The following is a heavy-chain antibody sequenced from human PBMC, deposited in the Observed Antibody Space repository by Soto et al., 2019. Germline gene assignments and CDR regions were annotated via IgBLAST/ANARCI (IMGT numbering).Heavy chain of an antibody. D-gene: IGHD2-15*01. CDR2: ISGNGATT. CDR1: GVRFSSFA. J-gene: IGHJ6*02. CDR3: AKFSSSVVRYYCHGLDV. Sequence: GGSLRLSCAASGVRFSSFAMSWVRQAPGEGLEWVSFISGNGATTDYTDSVRGRFTVSRDNSKNTLYLQMNSLRAEDTAIFYCAKFSSSVVRYYCHGLDVWGQGTTVTVSS. V-gene: IGHV3-23*01.